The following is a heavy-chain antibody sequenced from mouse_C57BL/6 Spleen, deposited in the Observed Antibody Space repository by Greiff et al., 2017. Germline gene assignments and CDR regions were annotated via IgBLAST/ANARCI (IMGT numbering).Heavy chain of an antibody. CDR1: GFTFSDYY. J-gene: IGHJ4*01. Sequence: EVKVEESEGGLVQPGSSMKLSCTASGFTFSDYYMAWVRQVPEKGLEWVANINYDGSSTYYLDSVKSRFIISRDNAKNILYLQMSSLKSEDTATYYCARVIYYDYAMDYWGQGTSVTVSS. V-gene: IGHV5-16*01. CDR2: INYDGSST. CDR3: ARVIYYDYAMDY. D-gene: IGHD2-1*01.